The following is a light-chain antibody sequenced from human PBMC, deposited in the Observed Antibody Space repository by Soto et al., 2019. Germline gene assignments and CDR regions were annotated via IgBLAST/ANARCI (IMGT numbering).Light chain of an antibody. CDR1: QSVSSY. CDR2: DAS. CDR3: QQRSNWPVT. J-gene: IGKJ1*01. Sequence: EIVFTQSPATLSFSPGERATLSCRASQSVSSYLAWYQQKPGQAPRLLIYDASNRATGIPARFSGSGSGTDFTLTISSLEPEDFAVYYCQQRSNWPVTLGQGTKVDIK. V-gene: IGKV3-11*01.